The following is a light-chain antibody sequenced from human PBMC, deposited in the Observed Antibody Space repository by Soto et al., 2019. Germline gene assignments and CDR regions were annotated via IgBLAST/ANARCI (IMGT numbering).Light chain of an antibody. J-gene: IGLJ2*01. Sequence: QSVLTQPPSTSGTPGQTVTTPGPGGSSIVGLNTVHWYQQFPGTAPRLLIYPNDQRPSGVPGRFSASKSGTSASLAISGLQSEDEAGYYCAAWDDSLKALLFGGGTQLTVL. CDR3: AAWDDSLKALL. V-gene: IGLV1-44*01. CDR2: PND. CDR1: SSIVGLNT.